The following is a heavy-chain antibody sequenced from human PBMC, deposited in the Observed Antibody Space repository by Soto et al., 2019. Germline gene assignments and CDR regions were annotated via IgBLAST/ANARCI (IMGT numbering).Heavy chain of an antibody. CDR2: IYDSGRT. Sequence: SETLSLTCGVSGGSISSSTWWNWVRQPPGKGLEWLGKIYDSGRTNYNPSLKSRVTISVDKSKNQFSLNLSSVTATDTAVYYCAKGAASGTIGGLVYWGQGALVPVSS. V-gene: IGHV4-4*02. D-gene: IGHD3-16*01. CDR1: GGSISSSTW. CDR3: AKGAASGTIGGLVY. J-gene: IGHJ4*02.